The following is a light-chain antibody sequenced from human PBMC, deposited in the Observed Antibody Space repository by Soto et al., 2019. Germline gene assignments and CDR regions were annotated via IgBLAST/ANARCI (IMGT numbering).Light chain of an antibody. CDR3: QQYGSSPFT. CDR2: ATS. J-gene: IGKJ3*01. V-gene: IGKV3-20*01. Sequence: IVLTQSPGTLSLSPGERATLSCRASQSVSTDYLAWYQQKPGQAPRLLIYATSSRTPGIPDRFSGSGSGTDFTLTIRRLEPEDFAVYYCQQYGSSPFTFGPGTKVDIK. CDR1: QSVSTDY.